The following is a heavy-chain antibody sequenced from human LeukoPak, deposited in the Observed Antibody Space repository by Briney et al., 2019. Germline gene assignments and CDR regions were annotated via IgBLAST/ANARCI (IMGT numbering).Heavy chain of an antibody. CDR2: IWDDGNNK. CDR3: ARGTGGYYYGLDV. V-gene: IGHV3-33*01. Sequence: GGSLRLSCAASGFIFSNYGMHWVRRAPGKGLEWVAVIWDDGNNKYYADSVKGRFTISRDNSKNTLSLQMNSLRAEDTAVYYCARGTGGYYYGLDVWGQGTTVTVSS. CDR1: GFIFSNYG. J-gene: IGHJ6*02. D-gene: IGHD1/OR15-1a*01.